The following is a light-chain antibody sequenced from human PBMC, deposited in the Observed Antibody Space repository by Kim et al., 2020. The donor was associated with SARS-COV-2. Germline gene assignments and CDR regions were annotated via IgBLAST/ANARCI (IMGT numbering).Light chain of an antibody. CDR2: SAS. Sequence: ENALTQSPGTLSLSPGDRATLSCRASQSVSSNFLAWYQQKTGQAPRLLIDSASSRASGIPDRFSGSGSGTDFTLTISTLEPEDFAVYYCQQYATSPETFGQGTKVDIK. CDR1: QSVSSNF. J-gene: IGKJ1*01. CDR3: QQYATSPET. V-gene: IGKV3-20*01.